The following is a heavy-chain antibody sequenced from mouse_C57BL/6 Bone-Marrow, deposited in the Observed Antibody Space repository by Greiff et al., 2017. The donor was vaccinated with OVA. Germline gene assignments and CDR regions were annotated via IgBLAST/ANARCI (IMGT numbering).Heavy chain of an antibody. CDR1: GFNIKDDY. CDR2: IDPENGDT. CDR3: TTSQPSIYYAMDY. J-gene: IGHJ4*01. D-gene: IGHD2-10*02. Sequence: EVLLVESGAELVRPGASVKLSCTASGFNIKDDYMHWVKQRPEQGLEWIGWIDPENGDTEYASKFQGKATITADTSSNTAYLQLSSLTSEDTAVDYCTTSQPSIYYAMDYWGQGTSVTVSS. V-gene: IGHV14-4*01.